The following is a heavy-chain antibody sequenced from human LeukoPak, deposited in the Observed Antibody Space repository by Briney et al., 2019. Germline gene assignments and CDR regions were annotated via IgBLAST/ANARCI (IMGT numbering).Heavy chain of an antibody. CDR3: AKFFGVITRGAFDI. V-gene: IGHV3-30*02. D-gene: IGHD3-3*01. Sequence: GGSLRLSCAASGFTFSSYGMLWVRQAPGKGLEWVAFIRYDGSNKYYADSVKGRFTISRDNSKNTLYLQMNSLRAEDTAVYYCAKFFGVITRGAFDIWGQGTMVTVSS. CDR1: GFTFSSYG. J-gene: IGHJ3*02. CDR2: IRYDGSNK.